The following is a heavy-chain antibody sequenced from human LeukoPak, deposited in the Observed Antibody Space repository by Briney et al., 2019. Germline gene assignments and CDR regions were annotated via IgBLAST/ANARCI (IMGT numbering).Heavy chain of an antibody. CDR3: ARHSSSWGNYYYYYGMDV. CDR1: GFTVSSNY. V-gene: IGHV3-66*04. J-gene: IGHJ6*02. Sequence: GSLRLSCAASGFTVSSNYMSWVRQAPGKGLEWVSVIYSGGSTYYADSVKGRFTISRDNSKNTLYLQMNSLRAEDTAVYYCARHSSSWGNYYYYYGMDVWGQGTTVTVSS. D-gene: IGHD6-13*01. CDR2: IYSGGST.